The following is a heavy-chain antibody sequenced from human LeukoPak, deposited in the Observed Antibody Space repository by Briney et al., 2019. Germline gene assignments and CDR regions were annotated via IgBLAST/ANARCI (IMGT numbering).Heavy chain of an antibody. CDR3: AREPLPDADYYDSSGYYYFDY. CDR1: GYTFTSYG. D-gene: IGHD3-22*01. V-gene: IGHV1-18*01. Sequence: ASVKVSCKASGYTFTSYGLSWVRQAPGQGLEWMGWISAYNGNTNYAQKLQGIVTMTTDTSTSTAYMELRSLRSDDTAVYYCAREPLPDADYYDSSGYYYFDYWGQGTLVTVSS. J-gene: IGHJ4*02. CDR2: ISAYNGNT.